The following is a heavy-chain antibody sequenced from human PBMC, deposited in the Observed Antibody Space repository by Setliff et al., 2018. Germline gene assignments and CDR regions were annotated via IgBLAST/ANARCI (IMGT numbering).Heavy chain of an antibody. Sequence: ASVKVSCKVSGGAFSNYGLSWVRQAPGQGLIWMGRIIPKLETTNYAQNFQGRVSITADESTRTAYMKLSSLTFEDTAVYYCARWNGSGYFYYWGQGTWVTVSS. CDR3: ARWNGSGYFYY. CDR1: GGAFSNYG. D-gene: IGHD3-3*01. J-gene: IGHJ4*02. V-gene: IGHV1-69*11. CDR2: IIPKLETT.